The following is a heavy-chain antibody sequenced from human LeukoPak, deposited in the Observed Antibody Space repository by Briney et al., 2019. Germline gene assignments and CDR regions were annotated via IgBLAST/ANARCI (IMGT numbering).Heavy chain of an antibody. Sequence: PSGTLTLTCAVSGGSISSSNWWSWVRQPPGKGLEWIGEIYHSGSTNYNPSLKSRVTISVDKSKNQFSLKLSSVTAADTAVYYCARSTTSPDYYYYGMDVWGQGTTVTVSS. D-gene: IGHD1-7*01. CDR1: GGSISSSNW. V-gene: IGHV4-4*02. CDR2: IYHSGST. CDR3: ARSTTSPDYYYYGMDV. J-gene: IGHJ6*02.